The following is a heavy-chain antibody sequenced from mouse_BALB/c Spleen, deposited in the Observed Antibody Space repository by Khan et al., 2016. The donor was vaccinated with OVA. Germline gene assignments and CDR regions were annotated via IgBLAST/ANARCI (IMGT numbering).Heavy chain of an antibody. Sequence: VQLKESGPGLVKPSQSLSLTCTVTGYSITSGYVWNWIRQLPGNKLEWMCYKSYSGNTNYNQSFKSRISISRDTSKNQFYLQLNSVTTEDTATYYCARTARIKYLGQGNPLTVSS. D-gene: IGHD1-2*01. V-gene: IGHV3-2*02. J-gene: IGHJ2*01. CDR2: KSYSGNT. CDR3: ARTARIKY. CDR1: GYSITSGYV.